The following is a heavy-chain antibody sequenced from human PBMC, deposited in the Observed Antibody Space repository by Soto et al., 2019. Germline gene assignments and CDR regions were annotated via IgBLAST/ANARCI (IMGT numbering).Heavy chain of an antibody. V-gene: IGHV1-3*01. CDR1: GYTFTSYT. Sequence: QVRLVQSGAEVKKPGPSLKVSCKSSGYTFTSYTMHWVRQAPGQRLEWMGWINAGNGNTKYSQKFQGRVTITRDTSARTAYMELSSLRSEDTAVYYCARVGNYDILTGLDYWGQGILVTVSS. J-gene: IGHJ4*02. CDR3: ARVGNYDILTGLDY. CDR2: INAGNGNT. D-gene: IGHD3-9*01.